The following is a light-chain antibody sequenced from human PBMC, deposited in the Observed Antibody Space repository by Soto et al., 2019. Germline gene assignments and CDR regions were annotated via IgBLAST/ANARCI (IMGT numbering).Light chain of an antibody. Sequence: LRQSSDTLCWSPLEKDTLSCRASQSVSSSYLTWYQQRPGQPPRLLISGASSRAPDIPDRFSGSGSGTDFTLTISRLEPEDFFFYYSPTTGIYPLSLLGP. CDR1: QSVSSSY. CDR3: PTTGIYPLSL. J-gene: IGKJ3*01. V-gene: IGKV3-20*01. CDR2: GAS.